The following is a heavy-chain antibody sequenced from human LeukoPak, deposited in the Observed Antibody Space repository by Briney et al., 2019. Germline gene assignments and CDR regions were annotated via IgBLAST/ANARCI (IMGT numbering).Heavy chain of an antibody. CDR2: INPNSGGT. CDR1: GYTFSGQY. V-gene: IGHV1-2*02. D-gene: IGHD1-26*01. J-gene: IGHJ4*02. Sequence: ASVKVSCKASGYTFSGQYMHWVRQAPGQGLEWMGWINPNSGGTKFAQRFQGRVTMTRDTSISTAYMELSKLSSDDTAVYYCARPNSVGASVYFDYWGQGTLVTVSS. CDR3: ARPNSVGASVYFDY.